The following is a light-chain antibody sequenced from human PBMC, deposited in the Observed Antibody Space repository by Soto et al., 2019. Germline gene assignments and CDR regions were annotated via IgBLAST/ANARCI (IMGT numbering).Light chain of an antibody. CDR1: QSISSY. CDR3: QQSYSTPYT. V-gene: IGKV1-39*01. CDR2: AAS. J-gene: IGKJ2*01. Sequence: DIQMTQSPSSLSASVGDRVTITCRASQSISSYLNWYQQKPGKAPKLLIYAASSLQSEVPSRFSGSGSGTDFTLTINSLQPEDFATYYCQQSYSTPYTFGQGTKLEIK.